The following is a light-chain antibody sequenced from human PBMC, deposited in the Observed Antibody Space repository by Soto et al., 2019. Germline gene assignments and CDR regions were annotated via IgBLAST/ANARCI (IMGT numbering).Light chain of an antibody. CDR1: QSVSSD. V-gene: IGKV3-11*01. J-gene: IGKJ1*01. CDR3: QQQTDWLWT. Sequence: EIVLTQSPATLSLSPGETATLSCRARQSVSSDLAWYQQKTGQAPRLLIYEASSRATGIPPRCSGSGSGTDCAHPISSRDPEDFAVYYCQQQTDWLWTFGQGSRVEV. CDR2: EAS.